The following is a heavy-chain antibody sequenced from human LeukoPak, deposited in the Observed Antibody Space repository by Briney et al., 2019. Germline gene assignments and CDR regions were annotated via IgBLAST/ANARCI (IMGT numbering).Heavy chain of an antibody. D-gene: IGHD3-22*01. CDR1: GYTFTNYY. V-gene: IGHV1-46*01. CDR3: ARSLYYYDSSGYYLDY. CDR2: IDPSGGST. Sequence: ASVKVSCKASGYTFTNYYLHWVRQAPGQGLEWMGVIDPSGGSTTYAQKFQGRVTMTRDTSTSTVYMGLSSLRSEDTAVYYCARSLYYYDSSGYYLDYWGQGTLVTVSS. J-gene: IGHJ4*02.